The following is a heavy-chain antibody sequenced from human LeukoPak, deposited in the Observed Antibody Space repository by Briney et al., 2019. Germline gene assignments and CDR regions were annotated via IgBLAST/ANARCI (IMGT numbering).Heavy chain of an antibody. D-gene: IGHD3-22*01. CDR1: GGSISSGGYS. V-gene: IGHV4-30-2*05. CDR3: ARGNYYDSSGNDY. J-gene: IGHJ4*02. CDR2: IYYSGST. Sequence: PSQTLSLTCAVSGGSISSGGYSWSWIRQPPGKGLEWIGYIYYSGSTYYNPSLKSRVTISVDTSKNQFSLKLSSVTAADTAVYYCARGNYYDSSGNDYWGQGTLVTVSS.